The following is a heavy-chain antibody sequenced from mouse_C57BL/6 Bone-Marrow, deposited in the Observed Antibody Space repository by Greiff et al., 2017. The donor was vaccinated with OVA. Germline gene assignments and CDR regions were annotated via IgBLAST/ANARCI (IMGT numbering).Heavy chain of an antibody. CDR3: ARRLRSFAY. V-gene: IGHV5-4*01. D-gene: IGHD2-4*01. CDR1: GFTFSSYA. J-gene: IGHJ3*01. Sequence: EVQVVESGGGLVKPGGSLKLSCAASGFTFSSYAMSWVRQTPEKRLECVATISAGGSYTYYPDNVKGRFTISRDNAKNNLYLQMSHLKSEDTAMYYCARRLRSFAYWGQGTLVTVSA. CDR2: ISAGGSYT.